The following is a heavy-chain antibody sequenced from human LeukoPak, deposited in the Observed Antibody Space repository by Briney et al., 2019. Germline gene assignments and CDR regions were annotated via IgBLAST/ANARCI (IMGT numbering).Heavy chain of an antibody. J-gene: IGHJ4*02. D-gene: IGHD1-26*01. CDR2: IYSGGST. V-gene: IGHV3-53*01. CDR1: GFTVSSNY. CDR3: ARDRAYSGSYYHDY. Sequence: GGSLRLSCAASGFTVSSNYMSWVRQAPGKGLEWVSVIYSGGSTYYADSVKGRFTISRDNSKNTLYLQMNSLRAEDTAVYYCARDRAYSGSYYHDYWGQGTLVTVSS.